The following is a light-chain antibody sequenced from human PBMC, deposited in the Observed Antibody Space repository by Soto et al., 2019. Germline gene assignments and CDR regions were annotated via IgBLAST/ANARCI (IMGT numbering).Light chain of an antibody. V-gene: IGKV3D-15*01. J-gene: IGKJ4*01. CDR2: GAS. CDR3: QQYNNRLT. Sequence: EIVMTQSPATLSVSPGERATLSCRASQSVSSNLAWYQQKPGQAPRLLIYGASIRATGIPARFSGSGSGTEFTLTISSLQSEDFAVYYCQQYNNRLTCGGGTKVEIK. CDR1: QSVSSN.